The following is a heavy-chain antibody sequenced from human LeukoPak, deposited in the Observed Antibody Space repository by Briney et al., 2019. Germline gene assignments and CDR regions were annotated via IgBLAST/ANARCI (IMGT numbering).Heavy chain of an antibody. CDR3: ATDRGVERYFDY. J-gene: IGHJ4*02. CDR1: GYTFTGYY. V-gene: IGHV1-2*04. D-gene: IGHD1-1*01. CDR2: INPNSGGT. Sequence: ASVKVSCKASGYTFTGYYMHWVRQAPGQGLEWMGWINPNSGGTNYPQKFQGWVTMTRDTSISTAYMELSRLRSGDTAVYYCATDRGVERYFDYWGQGTLVTVSS.